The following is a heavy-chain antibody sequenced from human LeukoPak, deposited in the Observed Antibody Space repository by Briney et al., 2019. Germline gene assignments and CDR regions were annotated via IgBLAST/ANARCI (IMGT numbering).Heavy chain of an antibody. Sequence: GSLRLSCAASGFTFSDYNMNWVRQAPGKGLEWVSYITDSGNTIHYADSVKGRFTISRDNAKNSLYLQMNSLRAEDTAVYYCARSIGLTGGGVDVWGQGTTVTVSS. CDR2: ITDSGNTI. J-gene: IGHJ6*02. CDR3: ARSIGLTGGGVDV. CDR1: GFTFSDYN. V-gene: IGHV3-11*01. D-gene: IGHD3-9*01.